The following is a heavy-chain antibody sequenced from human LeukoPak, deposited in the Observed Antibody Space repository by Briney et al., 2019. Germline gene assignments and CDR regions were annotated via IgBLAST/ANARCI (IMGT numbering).Heavy chain of an antibody. V-gene: IGHV5-51*01. Sequence: GESLKISCKGSGYSFTSYWIGCVRQMPGKGLEWMGIIYPGDSDTRYSPSFLGQVTSSADKSISTAYLQWSSLKASDTAMYYCARPYYYDSSGILFDYWGQGTLVTVSS. D-gene: IGHD3-22*01. CDR2: IYPGDSDT. J-gene: IGHJ4*02. CDR1: GYSFTSYW. CDR3: ARPYYYDSSGILFDY.